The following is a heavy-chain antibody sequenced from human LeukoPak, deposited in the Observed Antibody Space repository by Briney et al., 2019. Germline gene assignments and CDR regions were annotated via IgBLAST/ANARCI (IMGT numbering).Heavy chain of an antibody. J-gene: IGHJ4*02. CDR1: GYTFTSYD. CDR3: AIRERTTIQLWPFFDY. V-gene: IGHV1-8*01. CDR2: MNPNSGNT. D-gene: IGHD5-18*01. Sequence: GASVKVSCKASGYTFTSYDINWVRQATGQGLEWMGWMNPNSGNTGYAQKFQGRVTMTRNTSISTAYMELSSLRSEDTAVYYCAIRERTTIQLWPFFDYWGQGTLVTVSS.